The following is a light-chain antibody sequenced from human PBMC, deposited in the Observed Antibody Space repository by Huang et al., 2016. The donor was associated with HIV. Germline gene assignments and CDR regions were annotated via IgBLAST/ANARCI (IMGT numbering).Light chain of an antibody. CDR3: QQYNKWPRT. CDR1: QHLGSN. J-gene: IGKJ1*01. CDR2: DAS. Sequence: DILMTQSPVTLSVPPGERVTLSCRASQHLGSNLAWYPQKPGHPPRLLIYDASTRATGAPARFSGSGSKTDFNHTIDSLQSEDSALYFCQQYNKWPRTFGQGTKLEIK. V-gene: IGKV3D-15*01.